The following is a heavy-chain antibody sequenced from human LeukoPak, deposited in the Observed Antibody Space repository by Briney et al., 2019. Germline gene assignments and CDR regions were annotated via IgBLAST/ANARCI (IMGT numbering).Heavy chain of an antibody. CDR3: ARELVSSIVVVTAMGYFDY. D-gene: IGHD2-21*02. Sequence: GGSLRLFSAASAFTFSSYSMNWVRQAPGKGLEWVSSIRSSSSYIYYADSVRGRFTISRDNAKNSLYLQMNSLRAEDTAVYYCARELVSSIVVVTAMGYFDYWAREPWSPSPQ. CDR2: IRSSSSYI. V-gene: IGHV3-21*01. J-gene: IGHJ4*02. CDR1: AFTFSSYS.